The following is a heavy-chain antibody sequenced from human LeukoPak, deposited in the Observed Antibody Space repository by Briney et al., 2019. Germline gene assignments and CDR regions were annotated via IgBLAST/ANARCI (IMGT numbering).Heavy chain of an antibody. CDR1: GFSFTAYT. Sequence: GGSLRLSCATSGFSFTAYTIHWVRQAPGEGPEWVALASGDGSHKQYAASVQGRFTISRDNSMNTLYLQMSSLRADDTALYYCAKDDDGHHHGVDHWGQGTLVTVSS. J-gene: IGHJ4*02. CDR3: AKDDDGHHHGVDH. D-gene: IGHD4-17*01. CDR2: ASGDGSHK. V-gene: IGHV3-30*04.